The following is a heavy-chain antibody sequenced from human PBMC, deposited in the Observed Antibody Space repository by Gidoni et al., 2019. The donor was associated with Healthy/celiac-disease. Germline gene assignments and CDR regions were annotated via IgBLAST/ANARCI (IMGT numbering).Heavy chain of an antibody. J-gene: IGHJ5*02. D-gene: IGHD2-8*01. V-gene: IGHV4-4*07. CDR1: GGSISSYY. CDR2: IYTSGST. CDR3: ARSYCTNGVCYYNWFDP. Sequence: QVQLQESGPGLVKPSETLSRTCTASGGSISSYYWSWIRQPAGKGLEWIGRIYTSGSTNYNPSLNVRVTMSVDTSKNQFSLKLSSVTAADTAVYYCARSYCTNGVCYYNWFDPWGQGTLVTVSS.